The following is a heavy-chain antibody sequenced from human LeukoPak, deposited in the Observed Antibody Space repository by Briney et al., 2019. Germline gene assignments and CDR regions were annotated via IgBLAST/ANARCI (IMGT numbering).Heavy chain of an antibody. CDR3: ARQPYGDYVS. CDR1: GFTFSRYW. J-gene: IGHJ4*02. Sequence: PGGSLRLSCAASGFTFSRYWMSWVRQAPGKGLEWVANIKQDGSEKYYVDSVKGRFTISRDNAKNSLYLQMNSLRAEDTAVYYCARQPYGDYVSWGQGTLVTVSS. D-gene: IGHD4-17*01. CDR2: IKQDGSEK. V-gene: IGHV3-7*01.